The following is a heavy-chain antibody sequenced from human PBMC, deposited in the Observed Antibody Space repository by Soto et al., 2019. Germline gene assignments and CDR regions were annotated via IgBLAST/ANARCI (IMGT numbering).Heavy chain of an antibody. CDR3: ATGGDRMSRFDP. CDR2: ISAYNGNT. J-gene: IGHJ5*02. D-gene: IGHD2-21*02. CDR1: CYTFTSYG. Sequence: SGKVSFKASCYTFTSYGISWVRQAPGQGLEWMGWISAYNGNTNYAQKLQGRVTMTTDTSTSTAYMELRSLRSDDTAVYYCATGGDRMSRFDPWGQGTLVTVSS. V-gene: IGHV1-18*01.